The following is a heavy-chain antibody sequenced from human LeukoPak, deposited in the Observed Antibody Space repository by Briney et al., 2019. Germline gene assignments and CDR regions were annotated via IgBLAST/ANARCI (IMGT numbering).Heavy chain of an antibody. CDR3: AREVMDIVAMKGMDV. CDR1: GFTFSSYG. CDR2: IWYDGSNK. D-gene: IGHD5-12*01. V-gene: IGHV3-33*01. Sequence: GGSLRLSCAGSGFTFSSYGMHWVRQAPGKGLEWVAVIWYDGSNKYYADSVKGRFTISRDNSKNTLYLQMNSLRAEDTAVYYCAREVMDIVAMKGMDVWGQGTTVTVSS. J-gene: IGHJ6*02.